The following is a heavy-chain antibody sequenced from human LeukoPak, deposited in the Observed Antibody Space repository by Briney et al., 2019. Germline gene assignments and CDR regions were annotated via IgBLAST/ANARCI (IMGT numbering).Heavy chain of an antibody. Sequence: SETLSLTCAVSGYSISSGYYWSWIRQPPGKGLEWIGYIYYSGSTYYNPSLKSRVTISVDTSKNQFSLKLSSVTAADTAVYYCVGGYSYGYGYWGQGTLVTVSS. CDR2: IYYSGST. D-gene: IGHD5-18*01. V-gene: IGHV4-30-4*01. CDR3: VGGYSYGYGY. CDR1: GYSISSGYY. J-gene: IGHJ4*02.